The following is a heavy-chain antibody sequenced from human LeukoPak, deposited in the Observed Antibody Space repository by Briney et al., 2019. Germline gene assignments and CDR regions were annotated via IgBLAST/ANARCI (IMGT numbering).Heavy chain of an antibody. CDR3: ARARPSSGYSYGYPDY. J-gene: IGHJ4*02. V-gene: IGHV4-59*01. D-gene: IGHD5-18*01. CDR1: GGSISSYY. Sequence: SETLSLTCTVSGGSISSYYRSWIRQPPGKGLEWIGYIHYSGSTNYNPSLKSRVTISVDTSKNQISLKLSSVTAADTAVYYCARARPSSGYSYGYPDYWGQGTLVTVSS. CDR2: IHYSGST.